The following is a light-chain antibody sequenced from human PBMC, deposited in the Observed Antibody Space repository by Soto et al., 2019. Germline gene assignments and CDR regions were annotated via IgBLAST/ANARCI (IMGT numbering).Light chain of an antibody. Sequence: QAVVTQPPSLTVSPGGTVTLTGGSSTGAVTSDHYPYWFQQKPCQAPRKLIYDTYRQHHWTPARFSGYLLKAQADLTLSGAEPEEEADYYCLHTYSGIGVFGEGTKLTVL. J-gene: IGLJ2*01. CDR3: LHTYSGIGV. CDR2: DTY. CDR1: TGAVTSDHY. V-gene: IGLV7-46*01.